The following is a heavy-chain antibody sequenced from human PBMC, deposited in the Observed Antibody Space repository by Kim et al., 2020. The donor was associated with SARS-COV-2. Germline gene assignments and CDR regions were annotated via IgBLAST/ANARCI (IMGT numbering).Heavy chain of an antibody. V-gene: IGHV1-69*13. D-gene: IGHD6-19*01. CDR3: ARDLGFVAGSDAFDI. J-gene: IGHJ3*02. CDR1: GGTFSSYA. Sequence: SVKVSCKASGGTFSSYAISWVRQAPGQGLEWMGGIIPIFGTANYAQKFQGRVTITADESTSTAYMELSSLRSEDTAVYYCARDLGFVAGSDAFDIWGQGTMVTVSS. CDR2: IIPIFGTA.